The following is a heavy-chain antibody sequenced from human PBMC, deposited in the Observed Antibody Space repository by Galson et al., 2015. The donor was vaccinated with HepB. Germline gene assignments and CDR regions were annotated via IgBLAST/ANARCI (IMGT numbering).Heavy chain of an antibody. Sequence: SLRLSCAASGFTFSSYGMHWVRQAPGKGLEWVAVISYDGSNKYYADSVKGRFTISRDNSKNTLYLQMNSLRAEDTAVYYCAKDGRYFDWLLSNPGYWGQGTLVTVSS. V-gene: IGHV3-30*18. CDR2: ISYDGSNK. CDR1: GFTFSSYG. CDR3: AKDGRYFDWLLSNPGY. D-gene: IGHD3-9*01. J-gene: IGHJ4*02.